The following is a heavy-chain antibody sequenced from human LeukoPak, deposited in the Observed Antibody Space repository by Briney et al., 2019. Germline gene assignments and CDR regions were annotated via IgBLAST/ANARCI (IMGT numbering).Heavy chain of an antibody. D-gene: IGHD6-13*01. Sequence: PSETLSLTCAVYGGSFSGYYWSWIRQPPGKGLEWIGEINHSGSTNYNPSLKSRVTISVDTSKNQFSLKLSSVTAADTAVYYCARGLKYSSSSWGQGTLVTVS. V-gene: IGHV4-34*01. CDR3: ARGLKYSSSS. J-gene: IGHJ4*02. CDR2: INHSGST. CDR1: GGSFSGYY.